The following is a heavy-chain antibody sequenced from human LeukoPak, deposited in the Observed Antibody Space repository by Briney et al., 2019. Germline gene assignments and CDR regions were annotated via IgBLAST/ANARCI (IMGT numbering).Heavy chain of an antibody. CDR3: ARDAAPDYYDSSGYYYFDY. CDR1: GFTFSSYW. D-gene: IGHD3-22*01. Sequence: GGSLRLSCAASGFTFSSYWMSWVRQAPGKGLEWVSSISSSSSYIYYADSVKGRFTISRDNAKNSLYLQMNSLRAEDTAVYYCARDAAPDYYDSSGYYYFDYWGQGTLVTVSS. CDR2: ISSSSSYI. J-gene: IGHJ4*02. V-gene: IGHV3-21*01.